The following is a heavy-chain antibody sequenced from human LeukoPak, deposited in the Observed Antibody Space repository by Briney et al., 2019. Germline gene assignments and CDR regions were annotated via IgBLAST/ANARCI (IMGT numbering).Heavy chain of an antibody. CDR2: ISSSGSTI. Sequence: GGSLRLSCAASGFTFSSYEMNWVRQAPGKGLEWVSYISSSGSTIYYADSVKGRFTISRDNAENSLYLQMNSLRAEGTAVYYCAMDYYYDSSLDYWGQGTLVTVSS. D-gene: IGHD3-22*01. CDR3: AMDYYYDSSLDY. J-gene: IGHJ4*02. CDR1: GFTFSSYE. V-gene: IGHV3-48*03.